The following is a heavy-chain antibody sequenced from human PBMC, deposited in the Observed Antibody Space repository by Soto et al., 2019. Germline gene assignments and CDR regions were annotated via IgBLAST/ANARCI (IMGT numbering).Heavy chain of an antibody. V-gene: IGHV3-23*01. Sequence: GGSLILSCAASGFTFSSYSMSWVRQAPGKGLEWVSAISGSGGSTYYADSVKGRFTISRDNSKNTLYLQMNSLRAEDTAVYYCATYMTGTFDYWGQGTLVTVSS. J-gene: IGHJ4*02. CDR3: ATYMTGTFDY. D-gene: IGHD3-9*01. CDR1: GFTFSSYS. CDR2: ISGSGGST.